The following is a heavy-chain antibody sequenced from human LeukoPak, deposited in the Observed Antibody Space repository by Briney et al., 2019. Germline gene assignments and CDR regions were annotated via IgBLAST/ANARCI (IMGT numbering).Heavy chain of an antibody. CDR2: INHSGST. CDR3: ARVPRYSSSWFDY. CDR1: GGSFSGYY. D-gene: IGHD6-13*01. Sequence: PSETLSLTCAVYGGSFSGYYWSWIRRPPGKGLEWIGEINHSGSTNYNPSLKSRVTISVDTSKNQFSLKLSSVTAADTAVYYCARVPRYSSSWFDYWGQGTLVTVSS. V-gene: IGHV4-34*01. J-gene: IGHJ4*02.